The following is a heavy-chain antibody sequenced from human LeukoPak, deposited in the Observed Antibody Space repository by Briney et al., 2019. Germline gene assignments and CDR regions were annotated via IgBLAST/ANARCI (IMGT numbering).Heavy chain of an antibody. CDR2: IKQDGSEK. Sequence: PGGSLRLSCAASGFTFSSYWMSWVRQAPGKGLEWVANIKQDGSEKYYVDSVKGRFTISRDNAKNSLYLQMNSLRAEDTAVYYCARLSIAVVLSNYFDYWGQGTLVTVSS. J-gene: IGHJ4*02. V-gene: IGHV3-7*01. CDR1: GFTFSSYW. D-gene: IGHD6-19*01. CDR3: ARLSIAVVLSNYFDY.